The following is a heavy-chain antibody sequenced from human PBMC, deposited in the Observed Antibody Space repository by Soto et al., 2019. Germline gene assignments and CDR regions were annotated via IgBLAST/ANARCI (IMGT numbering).Heavy chain of an antibody. CDR3: ARVTYYYGSGIVWGMDV. D-gene: IGHD3-10*01. Sequence: PSVTLSLTCTVSGGSISSYYWSWIRQPPGKGLEWIGYIYYSGSTNYNPSLKSRVTISVDTSKNQFSLKLSSVTAADTAVYYCARVTYYYGSGIVWGMDVWGQGTTVTSP. CDR1: GGSISSYY. V-gene: IGHV4-59*01. J-gene: IGHJ6*02. CDR2: IYYSGST.